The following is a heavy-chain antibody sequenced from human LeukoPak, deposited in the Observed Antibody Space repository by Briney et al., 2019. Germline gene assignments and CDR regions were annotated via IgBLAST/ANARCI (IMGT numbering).Heavy chain of an antibody. CDR2: IYSGGST. J-gene: IGHJ6*03. D-gene: IGHD3-3*01. CDR3: AKSGSGYYRSYYYYMDV. V-gene: IGHV3-53*01. CDR1: GFTVSSNY. Sequence: GGSLRLSCAASGFTVSSNYISWVRQAPGKGLEWGSVIYSGGSTYYADSVKGRFTISRDNSKNTLYLQMNSLRAEDTAVYYCAKSGSGYYRSYYYYMDVWGKGTTVTVSS.